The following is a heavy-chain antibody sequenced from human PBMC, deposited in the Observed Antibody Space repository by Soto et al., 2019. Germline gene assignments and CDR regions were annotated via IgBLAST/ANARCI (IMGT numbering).Heavy chain of an antibody. D-gene: IGHD2-21*01. CDR1: GFTFSTYW. J-gene: IGHJ4*01. CDR3: VCGGIDVVY. CDR2: INQDGSER. V-gene: IGHV3-7*01. Sequence: EVQLVESGGGLVQPGGSLRLPCAASGFTFSTYWMTWVRQPPGKGLEWVASINQDGSERYYVDSVRGRFTISRDNAYISLYLQMNTVSAEDQVVYVCVCGGIDVVYRGHGTLV.